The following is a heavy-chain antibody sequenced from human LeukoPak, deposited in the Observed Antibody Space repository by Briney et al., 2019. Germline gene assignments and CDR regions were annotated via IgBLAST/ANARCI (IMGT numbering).Heavy chain of an antibody. CDR1: GGSISSGGYY. CDR3: ARDSTTGTIQH. V-gene: IGHV4-31*03. CDR2: IYYSGST. Sequence: SETLSLTCTVSGGSISSGGYYWSWIRQHPGKGLEWIGYIYYSGSTYYNPSLKSRVTISVDTSKNQFSLKLSSVTAADTAVYYCARDSTTGTIQHWGQGTPVTVSS. J-gene: IGHJ1*01. D-gene: IGHD4-17*01.